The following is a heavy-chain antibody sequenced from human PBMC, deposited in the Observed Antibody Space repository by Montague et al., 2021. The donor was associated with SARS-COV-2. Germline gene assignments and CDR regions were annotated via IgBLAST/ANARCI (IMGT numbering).Heavy chain of an antibody. D-gene: IGHD3-10*01. CDR3: ARNPADYYGSGSYPTWENWFDP. CDR2: IYYSGST. Sequence: SETLSLTCTVSGGSISGSSYYWGWIRQPPGKGLEWIGSIYYSGSTYYNPSLKSRVTISVDTSKNQFSLKLSSVTAADTAVYYCARNPADYYGSGSYPTWENWFDPWGQGTLVTVSS. J-gene: IGHJ5*02. V-gene: IGHV4-39*01. CDR1: GGSISGSSYY.